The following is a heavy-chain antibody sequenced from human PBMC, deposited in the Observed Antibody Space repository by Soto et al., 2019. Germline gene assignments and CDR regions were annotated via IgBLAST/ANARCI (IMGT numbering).Heavy chain of an antibody. CDR1: GFTFSNFV. CDR3: AVNLGQNYYGLDV. Sequence: LRISCASSGFTFSNFVMSWVRQVPGKGLEWLSAITGSGGSAYYADSVKSRLTISRDNSKRTHFLEMISLGAADTAVDYCAVNLGQNYYGLDVWGQGTTVTVSS. J-gene: IGHJ6*02. CDR2: ITGSGGSA. V-gene: IGHV3-23*01. D-gene: IGHD1-26*01.